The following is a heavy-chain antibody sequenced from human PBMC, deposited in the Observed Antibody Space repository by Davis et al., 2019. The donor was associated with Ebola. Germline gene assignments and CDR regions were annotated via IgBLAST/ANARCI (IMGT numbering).Heavy chain of an antibody. CDR1: GYTFTSYG. CDR3: AREVQQLVLRLGFDP. V-gene: IGHV1-18*01. Sequence: ASVKVSCKASGYTFTSYGISWVRQAPGQGLEWMGWISAYNGNTNYAQKLQGRVTITADESTSTAYMELSSLRSEDTAVYYCAREVQQLVLRLGFDPWGQGTLVTVSS. D-gene: IGHD6-13*01. CDR2: ISAYNGNT. J-gene: IGHJ5*02.